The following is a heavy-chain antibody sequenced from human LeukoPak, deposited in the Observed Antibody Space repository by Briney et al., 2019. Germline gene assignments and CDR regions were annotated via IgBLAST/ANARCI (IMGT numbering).Heavy chain of an antibody. Sequence: EASVKVSCKASGYTFTSYGISWVRQAPGQGLELMGWISAYNGNTNYAQKLQGRVTMTTDTSTSTAYMELRSLRSDDTAVYYCARDSPTEQLGRYYYYYYYMDVWGKGTTVTVSS. J-gene: IGHJ6*03. CDR3: ARDSPTEQLGRYYYYYYYMDV. D-gene: IGHD6-6*01. CDR2: ISAYNGNT. CDR1: GYTFTSYG. V-gene: IGHV1-18*01.